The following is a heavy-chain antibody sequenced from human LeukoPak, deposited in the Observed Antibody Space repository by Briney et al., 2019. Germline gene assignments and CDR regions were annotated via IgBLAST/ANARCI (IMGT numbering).Heavy chain of an antibody. Sequence: PGGSLRLSCAASGFTFSDYYMSWIRQAPGKGLEWVSYISNSGSAIYYADSVKGRFTISRDNAKNSLYPQMNSLRAEDTAVYYCARQVPFYYDSSGPFASWGQGTLVIVSS. CDR3: ARQVPFYYDSSGPFAS. CDR1: GFTFSDYY. CDR2: ISNSGSAI. V-gene: IGHV3-11*04. J-gene: IGHJ4*02. D-gene: IGHD3-22*01.